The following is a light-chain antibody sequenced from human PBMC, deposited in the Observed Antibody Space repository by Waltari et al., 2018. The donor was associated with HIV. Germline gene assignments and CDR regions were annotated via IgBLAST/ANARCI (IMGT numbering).Light chain of an antibody. Sequence: DIQMTQSPSLVSASVGDRVTITCRTSQSISTWLSWYQQKPGTAPTLLIFASSTLHSGIPGRFSGSGSGTNFTLSISNIQPDDFAIYHCQQAHSLPSTFGQGTKVE. CDR1: QSISTW. CDR2: ASS. J-gene: IGKJ1*01. CDR3: QQAHSLPST. V-gene: IGKV1-12*02.